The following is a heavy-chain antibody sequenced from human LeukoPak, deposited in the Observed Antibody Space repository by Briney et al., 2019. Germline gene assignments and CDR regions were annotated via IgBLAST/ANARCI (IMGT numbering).Heavy chain of an antibody. Sequence: SETLSLTCTVSGGSIRSGSHYWAWIRQPPGKGLEWIVSIYYSGSTYYNPSLENRVTISIDTSKNHFSLKLSSLSAADASVYYCAKRDDSGGNLVDLWGQGTLVTVS. D-gene: IGHD3-22*01. J-gene: IGHJ4*02. CDR3: AKRDDSGGNLVDL. V-gene: IGHV4-39*02. CDR1: GGSIRSGSHY. CDR2: IYYSGST.